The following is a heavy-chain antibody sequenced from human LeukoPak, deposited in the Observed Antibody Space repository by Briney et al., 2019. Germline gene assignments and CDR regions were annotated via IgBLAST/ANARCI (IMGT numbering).Heavy chain of an antibody. Sequence: GGSLRLSCAASGFTFSSYAMSWVRQAPGKGLEWVSTISSSVGSTHYVDSVKGRFTISRDNSKNTLYLQMNSLRADDTAVYYCAREDSYTYYYDGGGYLSFDYRGQGTLVTVSS. CDR3: AREDSYTYYYDGGGYLSFDY. CDR2: ISSSVGST. D-gene: IGHD3-22*01. V-gene: IGHV3-23*01. J-gene: IGHJ4*02. CDR1: GFTFSSYA.